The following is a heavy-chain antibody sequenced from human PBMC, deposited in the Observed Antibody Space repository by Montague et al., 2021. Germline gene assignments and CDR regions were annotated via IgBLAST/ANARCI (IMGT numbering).Heavy chain of an antibody. J-gene: IGHJ3*02. CDR2: ISYSGRT. CDR1: GGSISNYF. D-gene: IGHD1-1*01. Sequence: SETLSLTCTVSGGSISNYFWTWIRQPPGKGLEWIGFISYSGRTNFNPSLKSRVTISLDTSKNQLSLNLSSVTAADTAVYYCARDTTTDGFDIWGQGTMVTVSS. CDR3: ARDTTTDGFDI. V-gene: IGHV4-59*13.